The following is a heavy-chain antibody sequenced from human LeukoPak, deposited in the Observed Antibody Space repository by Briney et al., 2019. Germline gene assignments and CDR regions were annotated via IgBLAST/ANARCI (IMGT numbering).Heavy chain of an antibody. J-gene: IGHJ3*02. CDR1: GGSISSYY. D-gene: IGHD3-3*01. V-gene: IGHV4-4*07. Sequence: SETLSLTCTVSGGSISSYYWSWIRQPAGKGLEWIGRIYTGGSTNYNPSLKSRVTMSVDTSKNQFSLKLSSVTAADTAVYYCASVGWSGSAFDIWGQGTMVTVSS. CDR3: ASVGWSGSAFDI. CDR2: IYTGGST.